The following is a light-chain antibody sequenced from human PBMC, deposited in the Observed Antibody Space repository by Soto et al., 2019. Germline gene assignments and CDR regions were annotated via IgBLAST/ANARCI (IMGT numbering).Light chain of an antibody. J-gene: IGKJ4*01. V-gene: IGKV3-11*01. CDR2: DAS. CDR3: QHRSNWP. Sequence: EIVLTQSPATLSLSPGERATLSCRASQSVSSSLAWYQQKPGQAPRLLIYDASNRATGIPARFXGSGSATXXXXXXXGLEPDDFAVYYCQHRSNWPFGGGTKVEIK. CDR1: QSVSSS.